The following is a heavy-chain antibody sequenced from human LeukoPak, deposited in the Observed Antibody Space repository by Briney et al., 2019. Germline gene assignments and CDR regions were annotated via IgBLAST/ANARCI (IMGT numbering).Heavy chain of an antibody. CDR3: AREGYHDSSGSQVDY. J-gene: IGHJ4*02. D-gene: IGHD3-22*01. V-gene: IGHV3-66*01. CDR2: IYSGGST. Sequence: GGSLRLSCAASGFTVSSNYMSWVRQAPGKGLEWVSVIYSGGSTYYADSVKGRFTISRDNSKNTLYLQMNSLRAEDTAVYYCAREGYHDSSGSQVDYWGQGTLVTVSS. CDR1: GFTVSSNY.